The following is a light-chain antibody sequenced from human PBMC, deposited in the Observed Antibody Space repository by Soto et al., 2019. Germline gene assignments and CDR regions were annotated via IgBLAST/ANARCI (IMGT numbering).Light chain of an antibody. CDR1: RDIAHY. CDR3: QQYCDLPLT. J-gene: IGKJ4*01. V-gene: IGKV1-33*01. Sequence: DIQLTQSPSSLSASVGDRITITCQASRDIAHYLSWYKQKPGKAPQLLVYDASKLQTGVPSRFSGSASGTDFTFAISSLQPEDRATYFCQQYCDLPLTFGGGTKVEIK. CDR2: DAS.